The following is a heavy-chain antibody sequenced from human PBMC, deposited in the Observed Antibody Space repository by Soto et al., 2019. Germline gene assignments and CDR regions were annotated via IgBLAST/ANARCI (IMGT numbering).Heavy chain of an antibody. J-gene: IGHJ6*02. D-gene: IGHD3-10*01. CDR2: ISYDGSNK. CDR1: GFTFSSYG. V-gene: IGHV3-30*18. CDR3: AKTSDGEFRLYYYYGMDV. Sequence: GESLKISCAASGFTFSSYGMHWVRQAPGKGLEWVAVISYDGSNKYYADSVKGRFTISRDNSKNTLYLQMNSLRAEDTAVYYCAKTSDGEFRLYYYYGMDVWGQGTTVTVSS.